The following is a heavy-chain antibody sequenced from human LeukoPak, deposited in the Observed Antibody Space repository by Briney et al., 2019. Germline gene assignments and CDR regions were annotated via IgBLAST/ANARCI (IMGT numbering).Heavy chain of an antibody. Sequence: PGGSLRLSCAASGFTFSSYSMNWVRQAPGKGLEWVSSISSSSSYIYYADSVKGRFTISIDNAKNSLYLQMNSLRAEDTAVYYCARVLSAAGFDFDYWGQGTLVTVSS. D-gene: IGHD3-10*01. CDR1: GFTFSSYS. J-gene: IGHJ4*02. CDR2: ISSSSSYI. V-gene: IGHV3-21*01. CDR3: ARVLSAAGFDFDY.